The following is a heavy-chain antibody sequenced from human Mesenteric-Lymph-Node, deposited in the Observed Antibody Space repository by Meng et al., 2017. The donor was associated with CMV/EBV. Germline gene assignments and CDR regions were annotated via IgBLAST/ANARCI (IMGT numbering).Heavy chain of an antibody. CDR3: SRVRGDFDDFWSTEDYGMDV. CDR2: IRRKTYAGTT. CDR1: GFNVGDYG. D-gene: IGHD3-3*01. J-gene: IGHJ6*02. Sequence: GGSLRLSCTVSGFNVGDYGLSWVRQAPGKGLEWVGLIRRKTYAGTTEYAASVKGRFTISRDDSKSIGYLQMNSLKTEDTAVYYCSRVRGDFDDFWSTEDYGMDVWGQGTAVTVSS. V-gene: IGHV3-49*04.